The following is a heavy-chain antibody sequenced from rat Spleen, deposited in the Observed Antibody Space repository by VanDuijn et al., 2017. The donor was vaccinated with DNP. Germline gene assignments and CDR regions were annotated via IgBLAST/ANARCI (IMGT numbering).Heavy chain of an antibody. CDR2: ISPSGSRT. V-gene: IGHV5-7*01. CDR1: GFTFSDYY. J-gene: IGHJ3*01. D-gene: IGHD4-2*01. Sequence: EVQLVESGGGLVQPGRSLKLSCAASGFTFSDYYMVWVRQAPKKGLEWVATISPSGSRTYYPDSVNGRFTISRDNAKSSLFLQVNSLKSEDTATYYCARHDTGVNWFVYWGQGTLVTVSS. CDR3: ARHDTGVNWFVY.